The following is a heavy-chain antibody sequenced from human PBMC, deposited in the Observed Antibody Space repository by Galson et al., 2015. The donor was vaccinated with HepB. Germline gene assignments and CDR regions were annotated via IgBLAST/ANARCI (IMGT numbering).Heavy chain of an antibody. V-gene: IGHV1-18*01. CDR3: ARDRQELRFLEWLRGGWFDP. J-gene: IGHJ5*02. Sequence: SVKVSCKASGYTFTSYGISWVRQAPGQGLEWMGWISAYNGNTNYAQKLQGRVTMTTDTSTSTAYMELRSLRSDDTAVYYCARDRQELRFLEWLRGGWFDPWGQGTLVTVSS. D-gene: IGHD3-3*01. CDR1: GYTFTSYG. CDR2: ISAYNGNT.